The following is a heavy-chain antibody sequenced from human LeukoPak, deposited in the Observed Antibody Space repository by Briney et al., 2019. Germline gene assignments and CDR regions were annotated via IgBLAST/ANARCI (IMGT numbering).Heavy chain of an antibody. CDR3: AKAYGSGSPFDY. V-gene: IGHV3-11*05. Sequence: IPGGSLRLSCAASGFTFSDYYMSWIRQAPGKGLEWVSYISSSSSYTNYADSVKGRFTISRDNSKNTLYLQMNSLRAEDTAVYYCAKAYGSGSPFDYWGQGTLVTVSS. CDR2: ISSSSSYT. D-gene: IGHD3-10*01. CDR1: GFTFSDYY. J-gene: IGHJ4*02.